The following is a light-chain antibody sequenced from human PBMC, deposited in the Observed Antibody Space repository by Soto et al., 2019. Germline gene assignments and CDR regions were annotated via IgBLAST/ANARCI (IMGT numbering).Light chain of an antibody. J-gene: IGKJ3*01. CDR1: ESVHSN. Sequence: EMVMTQSPATLSVSPGERVTLSCRARESVHSNLAWYQQKPGQGPSLLIYYASTRVTGVPDRFSGSGSGTEFTLTISSLQSEDFGVYYCQHYRNWPPTFGPGTKVEIK. CDR2: YAS. CDR3: QHYRNWPPT. V-gene: IGKV3-15*01.